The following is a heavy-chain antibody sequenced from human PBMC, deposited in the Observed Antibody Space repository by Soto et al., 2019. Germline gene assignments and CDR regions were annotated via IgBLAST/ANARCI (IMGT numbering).Heavy chain of an antibody. CDR2: IDPSDSYT. CDR3: AGWDYYVSSGYSPDAFDI. D-gene: IGHD3-22*01. V-gene: IGHV5-10-1*01. CDR1: GYSVTTYL. J-gene: IGHJ3*02. Sequence: EALKISCKGSGYSVTTYLISWVRQMPGKGLEWMGRIDPSDSYTNYSPSFQGHVTISADKSISTAYLQWSSLKASETDMYYCAGWDYYVSSGYSPDAFDICGQGTMV.